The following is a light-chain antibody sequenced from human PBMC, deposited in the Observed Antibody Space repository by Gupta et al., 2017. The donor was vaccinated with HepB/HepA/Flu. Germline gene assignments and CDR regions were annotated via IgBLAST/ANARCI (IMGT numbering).Light chain of an antibody. CDR1: NSNIGTNF. CDR2: RDN. J-gene: IGLJ3*02. V-gene: IGLV1-47*01. CDR3: TEWDVSLKNWV. Sequence: QSVVTHPPSASGTPGQRVTTSCSGTNSNIGTNFVYWFQQLSGASPKLLIYRDNQRPSGVPDRFSGSKSGTSASLSISGLRSEDEADYYCTEWDVSLKNWVFGGGTKVTVL.